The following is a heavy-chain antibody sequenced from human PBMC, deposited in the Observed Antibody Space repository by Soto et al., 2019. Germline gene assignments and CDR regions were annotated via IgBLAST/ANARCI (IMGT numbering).Heavy chain of an antibody. CDR3: ARIRPSAGAYYYYGMDV. CDR1: GFSLSTSGMC. V-gene: IGHV2-70*01. D-gene: IGHD3-10*01. CDR2: IDWDDDK. Sequence: GSGPTLVNPTPTLTLTCTFSGFSLSTSGMCVSWIRQPPGKALEWLALIDWDDDKYYSTSLKTRLTISKDTSKNQVVLTMTNMDPVDTATYYCARIRPSAGAYYYYGMDVWGQGTTVTVSS. J-gene: IGHJ6*02.